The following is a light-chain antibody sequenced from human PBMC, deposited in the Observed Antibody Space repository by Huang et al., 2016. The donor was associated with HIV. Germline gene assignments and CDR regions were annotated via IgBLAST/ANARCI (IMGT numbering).Light chain of an antibody. Sequence: EIVLTQSPDTLSLSPGEGATLSCRASQSINNNYLAGFQQKPGQPPRLLIYVASSRATGIPDFNLTISRLETEDFAMYFCQYYGTSPQTFGQGTKLDIK. CDR1: QSINNNY. V-gene: IGKV3-20*01. CDR2: VAS. CDR3: QYYGTSPQT. J-gene: IGKJ2*01.